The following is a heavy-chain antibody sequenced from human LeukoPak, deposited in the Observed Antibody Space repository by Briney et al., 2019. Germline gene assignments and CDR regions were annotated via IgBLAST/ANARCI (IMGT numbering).Heavy chain of an antibody. J-gene: IGHJ3*02. CDR2: IYSSGST. V-gene: IGHV4-59*12. Sequence: SETLSLTCNVSGGSIRGYYWSWIRQPPGKRLEWIGYIYSSGSTNYNPSLKSRVTMSVDTSKNQFSLKLSSVTAADTAVYYCARWPTFYYDNSGSVTDAFDIWGQGAMVTVSS. CDR1: GGSIRGYY. CDR3: ARWPTFYYDNSGSVTDAFDI. D-gene: IGHD3-22*01.